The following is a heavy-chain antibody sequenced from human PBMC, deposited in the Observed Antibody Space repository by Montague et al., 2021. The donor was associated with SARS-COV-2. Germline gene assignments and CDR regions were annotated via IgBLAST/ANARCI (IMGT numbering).Heavy chain of an antibody. Sequence: SAISGDSVASNLATWKSKRQSPSIDLQWLGRTYYRSKRYNDYAESVKSRITIDPDTSKHQFSLHLNSVTPEDTAVYYCARIPVGSKYYFDFWGQGTLVTVSS. J-gene: IGHJ4*02. CDR2: TYYRSKRYN. CDR3: ARIPVGSKYYFDF. CDR1: GDSVASNLAT. D-gene: IGHD2-2*01. V-gene: IGHV6-1*01.